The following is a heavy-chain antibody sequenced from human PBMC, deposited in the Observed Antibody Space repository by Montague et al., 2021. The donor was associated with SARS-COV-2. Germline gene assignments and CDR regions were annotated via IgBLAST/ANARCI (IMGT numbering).Heavy chain of an antibody. D-gene: IGHD3/OR15-3a*01. Sequence: SETLSLTCNVSGDSISSANYQWAWFRQPPGKGLQWVGSISHSGSAYYNPSLKSRLTISVDMSKRLLSLDVESVAVADTAFYYCARQVGDFWTGFYVDSWGQGTLVTVSS. CDR3: ARQVGDFWTGFYVDS. CDR2: ISHSGSA. J-gene: IGHJ4*02. CDR1: GDSISSANYQ. V-gene: IGHV4-39*01.